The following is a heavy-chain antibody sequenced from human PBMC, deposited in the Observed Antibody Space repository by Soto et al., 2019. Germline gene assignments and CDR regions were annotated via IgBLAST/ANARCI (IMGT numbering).Heavy chain of an antibody. CDR2: VTANGGST. D-gene: IGHD2-21*02. V-gene: IGHV3-23*01. CDR3: ASLGVGDWANYYYYYGMDV. J-gene: IGHJ6*02. Sequence: EVQLLESGGGFVQPGGSLRLSCAATGFTFSVYAMTWVRQAPGKGLEWVSAVTANGGSTYSADSVKGRFTISRDNSKNTLFVQMNSLRAEDTAVYYCASLGVGDWANYYYYYGMDVWGQGTTVTVSS. CDR1: GFTFSVYA.